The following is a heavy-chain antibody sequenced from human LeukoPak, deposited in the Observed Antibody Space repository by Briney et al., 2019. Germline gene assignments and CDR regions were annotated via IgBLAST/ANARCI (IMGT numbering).Heavy chain of an antibody. V-gene: IGHV1-69*13. D-gene: IGHD3-3*01. J-gene: IGHJ5*02. CDR2: IIPIFGTA. CDR1: GGTFSSYA. Sequence: ASVKVSCKASGGTFSSYAISWVRQAPGQGLEWLGGIIPIFGTANYAQKFQGRVTITADESTSTAYMELSSLRSEDTAVYYCAKGAPYYDFWSGYYETNWFDPWGQGTLVTVSS. CDR3: AKGAPYYDFWSGYYETNWFDP.